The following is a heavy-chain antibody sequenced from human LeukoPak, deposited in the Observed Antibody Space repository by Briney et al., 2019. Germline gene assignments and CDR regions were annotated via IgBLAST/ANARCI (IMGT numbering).Heavy chain of an antibody. CDR1: GFTFSSYA. CDR3: ARGADYDILTRYMDV. J-gene: IGHJ6*03. CDR2: ISSSSSYR. D-gene: IGHD3-9*01. V-gene: IGHV3-21*01. Sequence: TGGSLRLSCAASGFTFSSYAMNWVRQAPGKGLEWVSSISSSSSYRYYADSVKGRFTISRENAKNSLYLEMNSLRAEDTAVYYCARGADYDILTRYMDVWGKGTTVTVSS.